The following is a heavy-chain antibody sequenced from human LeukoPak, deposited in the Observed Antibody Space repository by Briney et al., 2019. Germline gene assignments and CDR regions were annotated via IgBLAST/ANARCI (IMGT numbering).Heavy chain of an antibody. CDR1: GFLLSTSGVG. D-gene: IGHD2-2*01. CDR3: AHSGVVVPVKIYYFDY. J-gene: IGHJ4*02. V-gene: IGHV2-5*02. Sequence: SGPTLVNPTQTLTLTCTFSGFLLSTSGVGGGWIRQPPGKALEWLALLYWDDDKRYIPSLKSRLTITKDTSKNQVVLTMTNMDPVDTATYYCAHSGVVVPVKIYYFDYWGQGTLVTVSS. CDR2: LYWDDDK.